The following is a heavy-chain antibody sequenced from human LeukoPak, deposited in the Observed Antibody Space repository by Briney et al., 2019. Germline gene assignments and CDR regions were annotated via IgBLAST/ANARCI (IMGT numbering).Heavy chain of an antibody. CDR3: AREGPGFDY. J-gene: IGHJ4*02. CDR1: GYTFGSYG. V-gene: IGHV1-18*01. D-gene: IGHD2-8*02. Sequence: ASVKVSCKASGYTFGSYGIAWVRQAPGQGLEWVGRISGYSGDTIYSQNLQGRVIMTTETTTNTAYTELRSLRSDDTAVYYCAREGPGFDYWGQGTLVTVSS. CDR2: ISGYSGDT.